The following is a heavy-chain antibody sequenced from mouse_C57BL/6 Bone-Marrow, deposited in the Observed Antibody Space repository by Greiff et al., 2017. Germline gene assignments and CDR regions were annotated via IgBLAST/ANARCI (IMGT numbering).Heavy chain of an antibody. CDR2: ISDGGSYT. D-gene: IGHD6-1*01. J-gene: IGHJ2*01. CDR3: ARATSDFDY. Sequence: EVQGVESGGGLVKPGGSLKLSCAASGFTFSSYAMSWVRQTPEQRLEWVATISDGGSYTYYPDNVKGRFTISRDNAKNNLYLQMSHLKSEDTAMYYCARATSDFDYWGQGTTLTVSS. CDR1: GFTFSSYA. V-gene: IGHV5-4*01.